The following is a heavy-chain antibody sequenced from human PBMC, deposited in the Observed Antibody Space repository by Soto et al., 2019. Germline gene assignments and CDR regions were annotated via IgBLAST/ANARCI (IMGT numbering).Heavy chain of an antibody. V-gene: IGHV3-30-3*01. CDR1: GFNFNNHA. CDR2: TSYDGSIK. Sequence: ESGGGVVQPGRSLRLSCAASGFNFNNHAMHWVRQAPGKGLEWVAVTSYDGSIKFYPDSVEGRFTISRENSKNTVYLQINSLRPEDTAVYNCARGVDRTFDYWGQGTLVTVSS. CDR3: ARGVDRTFDY. J-gene: IGHJ4*02.